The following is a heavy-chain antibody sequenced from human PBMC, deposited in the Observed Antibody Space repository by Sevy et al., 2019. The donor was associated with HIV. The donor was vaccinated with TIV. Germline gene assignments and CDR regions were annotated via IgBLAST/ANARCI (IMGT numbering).Heavy chain of an antibody. Sequence: SETLSLTCAVSGYSISSCYYWGWIRQPPGKGLELIGSIYHGGSTYYNPSLKRRVTISGDTSKNQLSLKRRSVTAADTAVYYCAREGSSLNTYYDILTGYYGRVNAFDIWGQGTMVTVSS. J-gene: IGHJ3*02. V-gene: IGHV4-38-2*02. D-gene: IGHD3-9*01. CDR3: AREGSSLNTYYDILTGYYGRVNAFDI. CDR1: GYSISSCYY. CDR2: IYHGGST.